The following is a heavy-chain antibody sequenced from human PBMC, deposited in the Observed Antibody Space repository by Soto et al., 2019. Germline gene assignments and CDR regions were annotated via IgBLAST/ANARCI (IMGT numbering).Heavy chain of an antibody. CDR3: TRDLPYSSSYMDV. J-gene: IGHJ6*03. D-gene: IGHD6-6*01. CDR1: GFTFGDYA. CDR2: IRSKVYGGTT. Sequence: GSLRLSCTASGFTFGDYAMSWVRQAPGKGLEWVGFIRSKVYGGTTEYAASVKGRFTISRDDSKSIAYLQMNSLKTEDTAVYYCTRDLPYSSSYMDVWGQGTTVTVSS. V-gene: IGHV3-49*04.